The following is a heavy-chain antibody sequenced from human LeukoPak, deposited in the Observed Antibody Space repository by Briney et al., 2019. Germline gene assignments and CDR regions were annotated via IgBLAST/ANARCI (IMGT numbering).Heavy chain of an antibody. CDR2: IYYSGST. CDR3: ASLPGIAAAEMLDY. D-gene: IGHD6-13*01. V-gene: IGHV4-30-4*08. Sequence: KSSETLSLTCTVSGGSISSGDYYWSWIRQPPGKGLEWIGYIYYSGSTYYNPSLKSRVTISVDTSKNQFSLKLSSVTAADTAVYYCASLPGIAAAEMLDYWGQGTLVTVSS. CDR1: GGSISSGDYY. J-gene: IGHJ4*02.